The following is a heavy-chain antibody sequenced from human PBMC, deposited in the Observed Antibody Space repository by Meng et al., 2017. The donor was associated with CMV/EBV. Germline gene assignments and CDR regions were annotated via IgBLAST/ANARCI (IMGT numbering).Heavy chain of an antibody. D-gene: IGHD1-1*01. V-gene: IGHV2-70D*14. CDR3: ARYNSRGMDV. Sequence: SGPTLVKPTHTLTLTCTFSGFSLSTTGMRVTWIRQPPGKALEWLARIDWDDDKFYSTSLKTRLTISKDTSKNQLVLTMTNMDPVDTGTYYCARYNSRGMDVWGQGTTVTVSS. CDR1: GFSLSTTGMR. CDR2: IDWDDDK. J-gene: IGHJ6*02.